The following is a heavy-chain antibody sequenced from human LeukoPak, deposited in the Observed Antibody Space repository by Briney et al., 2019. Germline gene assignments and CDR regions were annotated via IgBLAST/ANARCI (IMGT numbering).Heavy chain of an antibody. Sequence: GGSLTLSCAVSGLTFSNYWMHWVRQSPGKGVVWVSHINCGGRSIIYADSVRGRFTISRDHAKHTLYLQMNSLRADDSAVYYCASVRYYDFWRYYGWGQGTLVTVSS. CDR3: ASVRYYDFWRYYG. V-gene: IGHV3-74*01. CDR1: GLTFSNYW. D-gene: IGHD3-3*01. CDR2: INCGGRSI. J-gene: IGHJ4*02.